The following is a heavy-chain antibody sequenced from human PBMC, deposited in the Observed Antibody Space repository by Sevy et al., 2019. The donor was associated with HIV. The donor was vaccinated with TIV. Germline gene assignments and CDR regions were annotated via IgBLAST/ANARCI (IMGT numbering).Heavy chain of an antibody. Sequence: GGSLRLSCAASGFTFNDYNLSWIRQAPGKGLEWVSYISTSTSTTTIYYADSVKGRFTISRDNAKNSLYLQMNSLRAEDTAVYYCASPLPFYYGSGSEEFDYWGRGTLVTVSS. D-gene: IGHD3-10*01. V-gene: IGHV3-11*04. CDR3: ASPLPFYYGSGSEEFDY. CDR1: GFTFNDYN. J-gene: IGHJ4*02. CDR2: ISTSTSTTTI.